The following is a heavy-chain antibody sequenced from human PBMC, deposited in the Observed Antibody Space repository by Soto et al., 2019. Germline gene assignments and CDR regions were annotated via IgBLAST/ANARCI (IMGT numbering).Heavy chain of an antibody. CDR3: AREVGIGSGGLDAFDI. J-gene: IGHJ3*02. D-gene: IGHD6-19*01. CDR1: GFTFSSHG. Sequence: QVQLVESGGGVGQPGRSRRLSCAASGFTFSSHGMHWVRQAPGKGLEGVAVIWYDGSNKYYADSVKGRFTISRDNSKNTLYLQMSSLRAEDTAVYYCAREVGIGSGGLDAFDIWGQGTMVTVSS. CDR2: IWYDGSNK. V-gene: IGHV3-33*01.